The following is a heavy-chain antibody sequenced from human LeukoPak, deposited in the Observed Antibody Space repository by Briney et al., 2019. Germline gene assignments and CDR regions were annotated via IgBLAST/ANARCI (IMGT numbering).Heavy chain of an antibody. CDR3: TRGGWSFAY. J-gene: IGHJ4*02. V-gene: IGHV3-49*05. Sequence: KTGGSLRLSCTSSGFTFCDYTMSWFRQAPGKGLEWVGSIRPKAYGGTTEYAASVKGTFTISRDDSKSSGYLQMNSLKTEDTAVYHCTRGGWSFAYWGQGTLVTVSS. CDR1: GFTFCDYT. D-gene: IGHD2-15*01. CDR2: IRPKAYGGTT.